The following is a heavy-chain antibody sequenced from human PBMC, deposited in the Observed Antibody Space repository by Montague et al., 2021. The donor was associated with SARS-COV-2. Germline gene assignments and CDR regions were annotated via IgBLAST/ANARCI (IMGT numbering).Heavy chain of an antibody. J-gene: IGHJ4*02. D-gene: IGHD1-1*01. CDR3: ARGATRTFDY. V-gene: IGHV4-59*01. CDR1: GGSLTNYY. CDR2: IYYTGST. Sequence: QVQLQESGPGLVKPSETLSLTCTVSGGSLTNYYWSWIRQPPGKGLEWIGYIYYTGSTTYNPSLESRVTITVDTSKDQXYLKLNSVTAADAAVYYCARGATRTFDYWGQGTRVTVSS.